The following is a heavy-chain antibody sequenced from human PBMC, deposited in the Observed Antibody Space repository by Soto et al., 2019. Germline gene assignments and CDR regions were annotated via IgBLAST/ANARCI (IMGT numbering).Heavy chain of an antibody. CDR1: GFTFSSYG. J-gene: IGHJ4*02. CDR3: ARGKLTFSGFDY. V-gene: IGHV3-33*01. CDR2: IWYDGSNK. D-gene: IGHD1-7*01. Sequence: QVQLVESGGGVVQPGRSLRLSCAASGFTFSSYGMHWVRQAPGKGLKWVAVIWYDGSNKYYADSVKGRFTISRDNSKNTLYLQMNSLRAEDTAVYYCARGKLTFSGFDYWGQGTLVTVSS.